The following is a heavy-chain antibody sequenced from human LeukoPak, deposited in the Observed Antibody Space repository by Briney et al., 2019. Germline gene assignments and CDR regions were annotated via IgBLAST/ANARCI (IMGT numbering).Heavy chain of an antibody. V-gene: IGHV3-21*04. Sequence: GGSLRLSCAASGFTFSSYSMNWVRQAPGKGLEWVSSISSSSSHIYYADSVKGRFTISRDNAKNSLYLQMNSLRAEDTAVYYCAKTGPIAARPSFDYWGQGTLVTVSS. J-gene: IGHJ4*02. CDR3: AKTGPIAARPSFDY. CDR2: ISSSSSHI. CDR1: GFTFSSYS. D-gene: IGHD6-6*01.